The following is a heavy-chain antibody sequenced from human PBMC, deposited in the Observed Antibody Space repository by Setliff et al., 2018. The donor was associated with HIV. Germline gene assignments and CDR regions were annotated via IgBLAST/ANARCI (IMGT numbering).Heavy chain of an antibody. CDR3: ARDRRSIFGVDTKNWFDP. CDR2: VNHSGTT. J-gene: IGHJ5*02. CDR1: GTSFSDYY. D-gene: IGHD3-3*01. V-gene: IGHV4-34*01. Sequence: SSETLSLTCAVYGTSFSDYYGTWIRQPPGKGLEWIGEVNHSGTTNYNTSLKSRVTISGDTSKKQFSLKLSSVTAADTAVYYCARDRRSIFGVDTKNWFDPWGQGTLVTVSS.